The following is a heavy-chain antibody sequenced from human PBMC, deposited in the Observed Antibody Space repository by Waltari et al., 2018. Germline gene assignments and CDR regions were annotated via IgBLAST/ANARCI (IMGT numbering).Heavy chain of an antibody. V-gene: IGHV1-69-2*01. D-gene: IGHD3-10*01. CDR3: AAALGGGISASRPFHF. Sequence: EVQLLQSGAEVKKPGTAVKIACKVSGDTFTDNYLHWIQQAPGKGRQWMGLLESEDGQEVYAEKFQGRVTMTADTSIHTAYMELTSLTSEDTAFYYCAAALGGGISASRPFHFWGQGTMITVSS. CDR2: LESEDGQE. CDR1: GDTFTDNY. J-gene: IGHJ3*01.